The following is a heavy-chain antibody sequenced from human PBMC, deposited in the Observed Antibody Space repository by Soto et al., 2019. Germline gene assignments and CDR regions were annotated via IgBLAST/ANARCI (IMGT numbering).Heavy chain of an antibody. J-gene: IGHJ6*02. Sequence: QVQLVQSGAEVKKPGASVKVSCKASGYTFTSYYMHWVRQAPGQGLEWMGIINPSGGSTSYAQKFQGGVTMTRDTSTSTVYMELSSRRSEDTAVYYCARAPRRGIAVAGTGFYGMDVWGQGTTVTVSS. D-gene: IGHD6-19*01. CDR3: ARAPRRGIAVAGTGFYGMDV. V-gene: IGHV1-46*01. CDR1: GYTFTSYY. CDR2: INPSGGST.